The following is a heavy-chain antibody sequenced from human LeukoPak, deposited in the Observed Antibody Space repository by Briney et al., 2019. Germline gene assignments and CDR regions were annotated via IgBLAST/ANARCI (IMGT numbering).Heavy chain of an antibody. CDR2: INGDGSST. D-gene: IGHD5-24*01. J-gene: IGHJ4*02. Sequence: GGSLRLSCAASGLTSSSYWMHWVRQAPGKGLVWVSHINGDGSSTSYADSVKGRVTISRDNAKNTLYLQINSLTAEDSAVYYCARDRSYNLDYWGQGTLVTVSS. CDR1: GLTSSSYW. CDR3: ARDRSYNLDY. V-gene: IGHV3-74*01.